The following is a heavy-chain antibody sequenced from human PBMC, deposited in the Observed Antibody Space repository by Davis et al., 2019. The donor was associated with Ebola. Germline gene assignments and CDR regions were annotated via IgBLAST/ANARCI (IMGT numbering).Heavy chain of an antibody. CDR1: GGSISSYY. J-gene: IGHJ4*02. D-gene: IGHD4-17*01. V-gene: IGHV4-59*01. Sequence: SETLSLTCTVSGGSISSYYWSWIRQPPGKGLEWIGYIYYSGSTNYNPSLKSRVTISVDTSKNQFSLKLSSVTAADTAVYYCASLTTVFAFDYWGQGTLVTVSS. CDR3: ASLTTVFAFDY. CDR2: IYYSGST.